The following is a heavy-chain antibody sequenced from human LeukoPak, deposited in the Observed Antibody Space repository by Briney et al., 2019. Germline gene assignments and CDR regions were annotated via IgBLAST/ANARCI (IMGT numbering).Heavy chain of an antibody. CDR2: IYYSGST. D-gene: IGHD5-24*01. V-gene: IGHV4-61*08. J-gene: IGHJ1*01. CDR3: ARGGDGYNFPGNFHH. CDR1: GGSISDGGFY. Sequence: SQTLSLTCTVSGGSISDGGFYWSWIRQHPEKGLEWIGYIYYSGSTSYNPSLKSRVTISVDMSKNQFSLKVNSVTAADTAVYYCARGGDGYNFPGNFHHWGQGTLVTVSS.